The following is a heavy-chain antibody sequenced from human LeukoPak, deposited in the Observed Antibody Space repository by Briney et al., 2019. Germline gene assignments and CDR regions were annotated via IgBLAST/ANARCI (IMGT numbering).Heavy chain of an antibody. CDR3: AKDLENYYDSSGYVDY. Sequence: GRSLRLSCTASGFTFGDYAMSWVRQAPGKGLEWVAAISDDGSNKYYADSVKGRFTISRDNSKNTVYLQMNSLRAEDTAVYYCAKDLENYYDSSGYVDYWGQGTLVTVSS. CDR1: GFTFGDYA. J-gene: IGHJ4*02. CDR2: ISDDGSNK. V-gene: IGHV3-30*04. D-gene: IGHD3-22*01.